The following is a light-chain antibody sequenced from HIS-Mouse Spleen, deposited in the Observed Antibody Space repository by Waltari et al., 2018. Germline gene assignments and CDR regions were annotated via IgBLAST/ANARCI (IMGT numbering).Light chain of an antibody. CDR3: YSTDSSGNHSV. J-gene: IGLJ2*01. Sequence: SYELTQPPSVSVSPGQTARITCSGDALPKKYAYWYQQKSGQAPVLVIYEDSKRPSGIPEIFSGSSSGTMATLTISGAQVEDEADYYCYSTDSSGNHSVFGGGTKLTVL. V-gene: IGLV3-10*01. CDR1: ALPKKY. CDR2: EDS.